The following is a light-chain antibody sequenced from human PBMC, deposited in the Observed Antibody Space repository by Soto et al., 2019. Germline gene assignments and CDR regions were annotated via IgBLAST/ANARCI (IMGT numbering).Light chain of an antibody. CDR3: SSYTSSSTPCV. CDR2: EVS. V-gene: IGLV2-14*01. Sequence: QSVLTQPASVSGPPGQSITISCTGTSSVVGGYNSVSWYQQHPGKAPKLMIYEVSNRPSGVSNRFSGSKSGSTASLTISGLQAEDEADYYCSSYTSSSTPCVFGTGTKVTVL. J-gene: IGLJ1*01. CDR1: SSVVGGYNS.